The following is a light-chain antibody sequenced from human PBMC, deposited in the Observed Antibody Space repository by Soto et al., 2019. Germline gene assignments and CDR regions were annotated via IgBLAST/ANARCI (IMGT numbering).Light chain of an antibody. V-gene: IGLV2-14*01. Sequence: QSALTQPASVSGSPGQSITISCTGTSSDIGSYNSVSWHQQHPGQAPKLMIYDVTNRASGIPDRFSASKSGNTASLTISGLQAGDEADYYSSSYRSSSTYVFGTGTKVTVL. J-gene: IGLJ1*01. CDR1: SSDIGSYNS. CDR3: SSYRSSSTYV. CDR2: DVT.